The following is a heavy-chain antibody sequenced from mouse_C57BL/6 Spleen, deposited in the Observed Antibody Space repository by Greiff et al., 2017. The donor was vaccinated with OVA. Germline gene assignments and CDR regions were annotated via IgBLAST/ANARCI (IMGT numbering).Heavy chain of an antibody. CDR2: ISSGGSYT. CDR3: ARDSFFDY. J-gene: IGHJ2*01. V-gene: IGHV5-6*01. CDR1: GFTFSSYG. Sequence: EVKLQESGGDLVKPGGSLKLSCAASGFTFSSYGMSWVRQTPDKRLEWVATISSGGSYTYYPDSVKGRFTISRDNAKNTLYLQMSSLKSEDTAMYYCARDSFFDYWGQGTTLTVSS. D-gene: IGHD2-12*01.